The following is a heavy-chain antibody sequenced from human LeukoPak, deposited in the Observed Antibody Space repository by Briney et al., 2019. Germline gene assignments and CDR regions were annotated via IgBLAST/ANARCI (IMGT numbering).Heavy chain of an antibody. V-gene: IGHV4-59*01. CDR1: GFSISSYY. CDR2: IYYSGST. Sequence: TSETLSLTCTGSGFSISSYYWSWIRQPPGKGREWIGYIYYSGSTNYNPSLKSRVTISVDTSKNQFSLKLSSVTAADTAVYYCARAGYCSSTSCYFDYWGQGTLVTVSS. J-gene: IGHJ4*02. D-gene: IGHD2-2*01. CDR3: ARAGYCSSTSCYFDY.